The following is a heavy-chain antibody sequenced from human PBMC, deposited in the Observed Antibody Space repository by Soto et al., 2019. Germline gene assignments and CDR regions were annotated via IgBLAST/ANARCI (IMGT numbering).Heavy chain of an antibody. Sequence: PGGSLRLSCAASGFTFSSYSMNWVRQAPGKGLEWVSYISSSSSTIYYADSVKGRFTISRDNVKNSLYLQMNSLRAEDTAVYYCAREYNWNYWDYWGQGTLVTVSS. CDR1: GFTFSSYS. D-gene: IGHD1-20*01. J-gene: IGHJ4*02. CDR3: AREYNWNYWDY. CDR2: ISSSSSTI. V-gene: IGHV3-48*01.